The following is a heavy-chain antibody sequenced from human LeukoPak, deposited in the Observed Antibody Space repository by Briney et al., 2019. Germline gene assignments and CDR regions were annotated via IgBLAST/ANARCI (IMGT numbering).Heavy chain of an antibody. D-gene: IGHD2-2*01. V-gene: IGHV3-30*04. CDR1: GFTFSNYA. CDR2: ISYEGSNK. Sequence: PGGSLRLSCAASGFTFSNYAIHWVRQAPGKGPEWVAVISYEGSNKYYADSVKGRFTISRDNSKKTVDLQMNSLRAEDTALYYCAREHCTSSSCYFDPWGQGTLVTVSS. J-gene: IGHJ5*02. CDR3: AREHCTSSSCYFDP.